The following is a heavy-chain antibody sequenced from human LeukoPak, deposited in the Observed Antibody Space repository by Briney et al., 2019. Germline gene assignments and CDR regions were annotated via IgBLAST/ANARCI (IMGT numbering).Heavy chain of an antibody. J-gene: IGHJ5*02. D-gene: IGHD3-3*01. Sequence: SETLSLTCARYDGSFSGYYWRWIRQPPGKGLEWIGEINHSGSTNYNPSLKSRVTISVDTSKNQFSLKLSSVTAADTAVYYCARHYDFWSGYYRSPNNWFDPWGQGTLVTVSS. V-gene: IGHV4-34*01. CDR3: ARHYDFWSGYYRSPNNWFDP. CDR1: DGSFSGYY. CDR2: INHSGST.